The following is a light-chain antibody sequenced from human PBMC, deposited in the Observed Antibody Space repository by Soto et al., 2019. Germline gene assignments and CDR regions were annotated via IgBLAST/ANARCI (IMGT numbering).Light chain of an antibody. J-gene: IGKJ3*01. V-gene: IGKV3-20*01. CDR3: QQYGRSPRFT. CDR2: GAS. Sequence: EIVLTQSPGTLPLSPGERATLSCRASQSVSSSYLAWYQQKPGQAPRLLIYGASSRATGIPDRFSGSGSGTDFTLTISRLEPEEFAVYYCQQYGRSPRFTFGPGTKVDIK. CDR1: QSVSSSY.